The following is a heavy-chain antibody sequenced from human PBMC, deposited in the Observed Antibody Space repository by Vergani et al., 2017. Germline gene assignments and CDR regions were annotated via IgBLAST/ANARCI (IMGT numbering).Heavy chain of an antibody. Sequence: QVQLQESGPGLVKPSETLSLTCTVSGGSISSYYWSWIRQPPGKGLEWIGYIYYSGSTNYNPSLKSRVTISVDTSKNQFSLKLSSVTAADTAVYYCARGKRVYDFWSGYSPAYYYYGMDVWGQGTTVTVSS. D-gene: IGHD3-3*01. J-gene: IGHJ6*02. CDR2: IYYSGST. V-gene: IGHV4-59*01. CDR1: GGSISSYY. CDR3: ARGKRVYDFWSGYSPAYYYYGMDV.